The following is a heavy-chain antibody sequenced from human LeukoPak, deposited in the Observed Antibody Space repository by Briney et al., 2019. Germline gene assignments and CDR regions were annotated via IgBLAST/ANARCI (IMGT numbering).Heavy chain of an antibody. V-gene: IGHV4-59*01. D-gene: IGHD3-10*01. Sequence: SETLSLTCSVSDDSITMYYWTSIRQPPGKGLEWIGYIYSSGSTNYNPSLKSRVTMSVDTSKNQFSLKVSSVTAADTAVYYCARVFDSGSQAYFYYMDVWGKGTTVTISS. CDR3: ARVFDSGSQAYFYYMDV. CDR1: DDSITMYY. CDR2: IYSSGST. J-gene: IGHJ6*03.